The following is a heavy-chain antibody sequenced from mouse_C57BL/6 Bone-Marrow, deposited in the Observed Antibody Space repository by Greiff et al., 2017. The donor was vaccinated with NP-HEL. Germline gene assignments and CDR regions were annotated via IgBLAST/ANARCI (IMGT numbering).Heavy chain of an antibody. CDR2: IWRGGST. J-gene: IGHJ3*01. D-gene: IGHD1-1*01. CDR1: GFSLTSYG. V-gene: IGHV2-5*01. CDR3: ASQVLYYYGSSYGFAY. Sequence: QVQLQQSGPGLVQPSQSLSITCTVSGFSLTSYGVHWVRQSPGKGLEWLGVIWRGGSTDYNAAFMSRLSITKDNSKSQVFFKMNSLQADDTAIYYCASQVLYYYGSSYGFAYRGQGTLVTVSA.